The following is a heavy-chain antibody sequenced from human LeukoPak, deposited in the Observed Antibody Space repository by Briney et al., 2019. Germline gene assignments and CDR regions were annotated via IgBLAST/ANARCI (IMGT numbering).Heavy chain of an antibody. CDR2: ISWNSGSI. CDR3: AKVNQPREESGLLSPFDY. D-gene: IGHD5-24*01. V-gene: IGHV3-9*01. Sequence: PGRSLRLSCAASGFTFDDYAMHWVWQAPGKGLEWVSGISWNSGSIGYADSVKGRFTISRDNAKNSLYLQMNSLRAEDTALYYCAKVNQPREESGLLSPFDYWGQGTLVTVSS. CDR1: GFTFDDYA. J-gene: IGHJ4*02.